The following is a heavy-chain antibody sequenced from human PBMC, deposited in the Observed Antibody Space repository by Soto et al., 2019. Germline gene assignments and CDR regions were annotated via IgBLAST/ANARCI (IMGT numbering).Heavy chain of an antibody. CDR3: ARAPKVSGSSQTRPDF. J-gene: IGHJ4*02. D-gene: IGHD6-6*01. Sequence: SETLSLTCSIYSGAFSGYYWSWIRQPPGKGLEWIGEISQSGNTNYSPSLKSRVSISIDTSKKQFSLNLASVSAADTAVYYCARAPKVSGSSQTRPDFWGQGTLVTVSS. V-gene: IGHV4-34*01. CDR1: SGAFSGYY. CDR2: ISQSGNT.